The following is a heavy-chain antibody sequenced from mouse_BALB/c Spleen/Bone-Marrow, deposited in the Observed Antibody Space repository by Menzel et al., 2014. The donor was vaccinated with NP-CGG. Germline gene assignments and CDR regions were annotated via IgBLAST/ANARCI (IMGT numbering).Heavy chain of an antibody. CDR3: TRDPSYYGSSYAMDY. V-gene: IGHV5-6-4*01. J-gene: IGHJ4*01. Sequence: DVKLVESGGGLVKPGGSLKLSCAASGFTFSSYTMSWVRQTPEKRLEWVATISSGGSYTYYPDSVKGRFTISRDNAKNTLYLQMSSLKSEDTAMYYCTRDPSYYGSSYAMDYWGQGTSVTVSS. CDR1: GFTFSSYT. D-gene: IGHD1-1*01. CDR2: ISSGGSYT.